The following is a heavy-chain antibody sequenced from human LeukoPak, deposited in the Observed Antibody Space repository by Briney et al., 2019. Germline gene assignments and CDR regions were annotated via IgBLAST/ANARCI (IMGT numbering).Heavy chain of an antibody. CDR1: DGSMGTYY. CDR2: IYYSGST. J-gene: IGHJ4*02. Sequence: PSETLSLTCSVSDGSMGTYYWGWIRQPPGKGLEWIGYIYYSGSTTYNPSLKSRVTVSVDTSKNQFSLKLTSMTAADTAVYYCARGKLGRQHASFFDSWGQGTLVTASS. V-gene: IGHV4-59*08. D-gene: IGHD2-2*01. CDR3: ARGKLGRQHASFFDS.